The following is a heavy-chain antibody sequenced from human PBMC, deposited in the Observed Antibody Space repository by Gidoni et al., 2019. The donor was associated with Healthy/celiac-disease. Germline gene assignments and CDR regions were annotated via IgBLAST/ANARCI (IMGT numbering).Heavy chain of an antibody. Sequence: EVQLVESGGGLVQPGGSLRLSCAASGLTFSSYWMTWVRQAPGKGRGWVANIKQDGSEKYYVDSVKGRFTISRDNAKNSLYLQMNSLRAEDTAVYYCARTMYYFDYWGQGTLVTVSS. V-gene: IGHV3-7*04. J-gene: IGHJ4*02. CDR1: GLTFSSYW. CDR2: IKQDGSEK. CDR3: ARTMYYFDY.